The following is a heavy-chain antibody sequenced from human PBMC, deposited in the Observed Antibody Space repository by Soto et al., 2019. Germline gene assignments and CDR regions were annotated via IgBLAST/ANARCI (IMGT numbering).Heavy chain of an antibody. CDR2: INHSGST. CDR3: ARGRVWYVSGYWFDP. V-gene: IGHV4-34*01. D-gene: IGHD6-13*01. CDR1: GGSFSGYY. Sequence: PSETLSLTCAVYGGSFSGYYWSWIRQPPGKGLEWIGEINHSGSTHYNPSLKSRVTISVDTSKNQFSLKLSSVTAADTAVYYCARGRVWYVSGYWFDPWGQGTLVTVSS. J-gene: IGHJ5*02.